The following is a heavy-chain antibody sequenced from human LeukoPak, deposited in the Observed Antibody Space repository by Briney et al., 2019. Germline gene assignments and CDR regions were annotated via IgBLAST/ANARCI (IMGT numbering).Heavy chain of an antibody. D-gene: IGHD3-10*01. V-gene: IGHV4-39*01. Sequence: SETLSLTCTVSGGSISSSNYYWGWIRQPPGKGLEWIGSIYYTGGSYQNPSLKSRVTIPVDTSKNLFSLKLSSVTAADTAVYYCARHTEYNWFDSWGQGTLVIVSS. CDR2: IYYTGGS. J-gene: IGHJ5*01. CDR3: ARHTEYNWFDS. CDR1: GGSISSSNYY.